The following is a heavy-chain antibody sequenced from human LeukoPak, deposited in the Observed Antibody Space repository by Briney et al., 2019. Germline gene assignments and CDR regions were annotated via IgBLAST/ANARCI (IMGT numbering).Heavy chain of an antibody. V-gene: IGHV3-11*06. J-gene: IGHJ4*02. CDR3: ARAGDSSGSKDY. CDR2: ISGSGGDT. Sequence: GGSLRLSCAASGFTFTDSYMTWVRQTPGKGLEWLSYISGSGGDTNYADSVKGRFTISRDNAKNSLYLQMNSLRAEDTAVYYCARAGDSSGSKDYWGQGTLVTVSS. D-gene: IGHD3-22*01. CDR1: GFTFTDSY.